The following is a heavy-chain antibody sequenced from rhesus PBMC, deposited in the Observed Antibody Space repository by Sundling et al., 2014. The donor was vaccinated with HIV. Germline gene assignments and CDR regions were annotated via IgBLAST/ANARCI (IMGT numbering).Heavy chain of an antibody. Sequence: EVRLVESGGGLVQPGGSLRLSCAASGFSFSDYYINWVRQAPGKGPEWVGFIRNKDNGGTAEYAASVKGRFTMSRDDSKSIASLQMNSLKTEDTAVYYCARDHSVGLDSWGQGVVVTVS. CDR3: ARDHSVGLDS. CDR1: GFSFSDYY. J-gene: IGHJ6*01. CDR2: IRNKDNGGTA. V-gene: IGHV3-116*02.